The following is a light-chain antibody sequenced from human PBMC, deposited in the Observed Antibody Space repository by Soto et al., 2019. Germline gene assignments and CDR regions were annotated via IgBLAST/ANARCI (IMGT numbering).Light chain of an antibody. CDR3: QHNYGTPA. J-gene: IGKJ5*01. CDR1: HTISSP. Sequence: DIHMTQSPSSLSASVGYIFTITCRASHTISSPLSWYQQKPGKVPELLIYATSRLQSGVPSRLSGSRSGTDFTLTISSVKPEDFATYYCQHNYGTPAFGRGTRLEIK. V-gene: IGKV1-39*01. CDR2: ATS.